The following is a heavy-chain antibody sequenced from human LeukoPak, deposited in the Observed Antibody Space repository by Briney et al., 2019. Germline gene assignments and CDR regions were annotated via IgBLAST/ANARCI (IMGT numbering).Heavy chain of an antibody. J-gene: IGHJ3*02. Sequence: GSSVKVSCNASGATFSSYAISWVRQAPGQGLEWMGRIIPIFGTANDAQKFQGKVTITTDESTSTAYMELSSLRSEDTAMYYCAGTIRYCSGGSCYSDAFDIWGQGTMVTVSS. V-gene: IGHV1-69*05. CDR3: AGTIRYCSGGSCYSDAFDI. D-gene: IGHD2-15*01. CDR2: IIPIFGTA. CDR1: GATFSSYA.